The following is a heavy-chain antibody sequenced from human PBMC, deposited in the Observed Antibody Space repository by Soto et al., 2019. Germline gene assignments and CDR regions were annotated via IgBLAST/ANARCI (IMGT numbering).Heavy chain of an antibody. J-gene: IGHJ6*02. Sequence: GGSLRLSCAASGFTFSSYAVSWVRQAPGKGLEWVSAISGSGGSTYYADSVKGRFTISRDNSKNTLYLQMNSLRAEDTAVYYCAGESGSYSYYYYGMDVWGQGTTVTVSS. V-gene: IGHV3-23*01. CDR1: GFTFSSYA. CDR3: AGESGSYSYYYYGMDV. CDR2: ISGSGGST. D-gene: IGHD1-26*01.